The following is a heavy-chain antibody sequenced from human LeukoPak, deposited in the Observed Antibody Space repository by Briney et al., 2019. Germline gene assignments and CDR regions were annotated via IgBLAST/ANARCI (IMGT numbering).Heavy chain of an antibody. D-gene: IGHD6-19*01. V-gene: IGHV3-48*01. J-gene: IGHJ4*02. CDR1: GFTVSRNH. Sequence: PGGPLRPSCAASGFTVSRNHMSWARQAPGKGLEWVSYISRSSSTIYYADSVKGRFTISRDNANNSLYLQMNSLRAEDTAVYYCARVLSGGFDYWGQGSLVTVSS. CDR3: ARVLSGGFDY. CDR2: ISRSSSTI.